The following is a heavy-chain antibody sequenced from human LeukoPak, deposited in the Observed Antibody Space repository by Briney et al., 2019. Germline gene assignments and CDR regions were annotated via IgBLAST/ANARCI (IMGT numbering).Heavy chain of an antibody. Sequence: GASVKVSCKASGYTFTGYYMHWVRQAPGQGLEWMGWINPNSGGTNYAQKFQGRVTMTRDTSISTAYMELSRLRSDDTAVYYCARELGGSSGWYSYWGQGTLVTVSS. D-gene: IGHD6-19*01. CDR3: ARELGGSSGWYSY. CDR1: GYTFTGYY. J-gene: IGHJ4*02. V-gene: IGHV1-2*02. CDR2: INPNSGGT.